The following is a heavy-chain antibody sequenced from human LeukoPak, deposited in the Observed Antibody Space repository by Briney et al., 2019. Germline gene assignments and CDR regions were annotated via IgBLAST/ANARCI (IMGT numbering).Heavy chain of an antibody. CDR1: GFTFSGYG. V-gene: IGHV3-30*02. Sequence: GGSLRLSCAASGFTFSGYGMHWVRQAPGKGLEWVAFIRYDGSNEYYADSVKGRFTISRDNSKNTLYLQMNSLRAEDTAVYYCARDTHTIFGVVINGDAFDIWGQGTMVTVSS. D-gene: IGHD3-3*01. J-gene: IGHJ3*02. CDR2: IRYDGSNE. CDR3: ARDTHTIFGVVINGDAFDI.